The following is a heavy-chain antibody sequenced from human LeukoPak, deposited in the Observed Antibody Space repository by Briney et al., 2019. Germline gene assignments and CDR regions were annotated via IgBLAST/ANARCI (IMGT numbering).Heavy chain of an antibody. CDR2: VKQDGTEK. V-gene: IGHV3-7*02. D-gene: IGHD6-19*01. CDR3: ARLKYSSGRHGGAFDI. CDR1: GFTFSNYW. Sequence: GGSLRLSCAASGFTFSNYWMSWVRQAPGKGLEWVANVKQDGTEKYYVDSVKGRFTISRDNAKNTLYLQMNSLRAEDTAVYYCARLKYSSGRHGGAFDIWGQGTMVTVSS. J-gene: IGHJ3*02.